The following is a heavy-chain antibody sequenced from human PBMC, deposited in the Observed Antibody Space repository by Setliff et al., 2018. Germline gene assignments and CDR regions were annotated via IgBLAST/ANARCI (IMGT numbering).Heavy chain of an antibody. CDR1: GYTFTNYG. Sequence: GASVRVSCKASGYTFTNYGISWVRQAPGQGLEWMGGTIPIFGTTNNAQKFQGRVTIITDESTSTAYMELSSLTSADTAVYYCAREGGSYDSSTHYTYYFDYWGQGILVTVSS. D-gene: IGHD3-22*01. J-gene: IGHJ4*02. CDR2: TIPIFGTT. CDR3: AREGGSYDSSTHYTYYFDY. V-gene: IGHV1-69*05.